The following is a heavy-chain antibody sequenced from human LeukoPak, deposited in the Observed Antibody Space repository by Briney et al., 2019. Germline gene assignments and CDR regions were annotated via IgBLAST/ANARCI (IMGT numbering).Heavy chain of an antibody. J-gene: IGHJ4*02. V-gene: IGHV3-7*01. CDR3: ARDFRFLEDY. Sequence: GGSLRLSCAASGFTFSSYWMTWGRQAPGKGLEWVGNIKGDGSETYYVDSVKGRFTISRDNAKNSLYLQMNSVRAEDTAVYYCARDFRFLEDYWGQGTLVTVSS. CDR2: IKGDGSET. CDR1: GFTFSSYW. D-gene: IGHD3-3*01.